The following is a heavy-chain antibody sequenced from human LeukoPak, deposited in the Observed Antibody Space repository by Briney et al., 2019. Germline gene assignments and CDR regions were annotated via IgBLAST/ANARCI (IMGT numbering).Heavy chain of an antibody. V-gene: IGHV3-66*02. J-gene: IGHJ4*02. CDR1: GFTVGSNY. Sequence: GGYLRLSCAASGFTVGSNYMNWVRQAPGKGFEWVSSIYSGRSTDYADSVKGRFTISRDSSKNTVYLQMNSLRSDDTAVYFCAGNNYASGTFLVYWGQGTLVNVSS. CDR3: AGNNYASGTFLVY. D-gene: IGHD3-10*01. CDR2: IYSGRST.